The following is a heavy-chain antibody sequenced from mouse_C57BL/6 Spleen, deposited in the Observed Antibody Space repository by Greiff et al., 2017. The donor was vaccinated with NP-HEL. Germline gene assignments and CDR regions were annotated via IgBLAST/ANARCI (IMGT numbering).Heavy chain of an antibody. Sequence: DVKLVESGEGLVKPGGSLKLSCAASGFTFSSYAMSWVRQTPEKRLEWVAYISSGGDYIYYADTVKGRFTISRDNARNTLYLQMSSLKSEDTAMYYGTREGVYGYDEGRFAYWGQGTRVTVSA. V-gene: IGHV5-9-1*02. CDR2: ISSGGDYI. CDR3: TREGVYGYDEGRFAY. D-gene: IGHD2-2*01. CDR1: GFTFSSYA. J-gene: IGHJ3*01.